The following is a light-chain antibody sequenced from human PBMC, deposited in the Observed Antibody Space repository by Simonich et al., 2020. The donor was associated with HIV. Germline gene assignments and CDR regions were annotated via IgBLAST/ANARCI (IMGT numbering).Light chain of an antibody. J-gene: IGKJ2*02. Sequence: DIVMTQSPDSLAVSLGERATINCKSSQSVLYSSNNKNYLGWYQQKSGQPPKLLIYWVSTRESGVPDRFSASGSGTDFTLTISSLQAEDVAVYYCQQYYTTPCTFGQGTKLEIK. V-gene: IGKV4-1*01. CDR3: QQYYTTPCT. CDR1: QSVLYSSNNKNY. CDR2: WVS.